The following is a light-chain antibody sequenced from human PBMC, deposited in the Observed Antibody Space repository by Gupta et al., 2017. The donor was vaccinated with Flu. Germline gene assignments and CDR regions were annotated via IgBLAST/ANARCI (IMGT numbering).Light chain of an antibody. CDR1: SSDVGGYNY. CDR3: SSYTSSSPWV. J-gene: IGLJ3*02. Sequence: QSALTQPASVSGSPGQSITISCTGTSSDVGGYNYVSWYQQHPGKAPKLMIYEVSNRPSGVSNRFSGSKSGNTASLTISGRKAEDEADYYCSSYTSSSPWVFGGGTKLTVL. CDR2: EVS. V-gene: IGLV2-14*01.